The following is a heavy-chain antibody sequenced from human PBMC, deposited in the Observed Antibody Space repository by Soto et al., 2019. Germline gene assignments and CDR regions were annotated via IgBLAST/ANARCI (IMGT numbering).Heavy chain of an antibody. V-gene: IGHV3-15*07. D-gene: IGHD2-21*02. CDR3: TTDVTGAVAFDI. CDR2: IKIKTDCGTT. CDR1: GFTFSNAW. J-gene: IGHJ3*02. Sequence: EVQLVESGGGLVKPGGSLRLSCAASGFTFSNAWMNWVRQAPGKGLEWVGRIKIKTDCGTTDYAAPVKGRFTISRDDSKNTLYLQMNSLKTEDTAVYYCTTDVTGAVAFDIWGQGTMVTVSS.